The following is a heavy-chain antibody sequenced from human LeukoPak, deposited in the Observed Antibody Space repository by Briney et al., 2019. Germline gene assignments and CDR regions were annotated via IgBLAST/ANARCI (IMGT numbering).Heavy chain of an antibody. J-gene: IGHJ3*02. CDR3: ARVYSSTSGKNAFDI. D-gene: IGHD6-6*01. CDR1: GFTFSSYS. CDR2: ISSSSSTI. Sequence: GGSLRLSCAASGFTFSSYSMNWVRQGPGKGLEWVSYISSSSSTIYYADSVKGRFTISRDNAKNSLYLQMNSLRAEDTAVYYCARVYSSTSGKNAFDIWGQGTMVTVSS. V-gene: IGHV3-48*01.